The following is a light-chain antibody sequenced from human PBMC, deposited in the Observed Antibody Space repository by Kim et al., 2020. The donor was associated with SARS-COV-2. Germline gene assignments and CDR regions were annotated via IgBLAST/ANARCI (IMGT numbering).Light chain of an antibody. CDR2: DNN. CDR1: SPNIGKYY. V-gene: IGLV1-51*01. J-gene: IGLJ2*01. Sequence: GQRVTRSCSGSSPNIGKYYVSWFQHLPRTAPKVVIYDNNKRPSGISARFSGSKSGASATLASTGLQTEDEADYYCGTWDSSQSTLVFGGGTQLTVL. CDR3: GTWDSSQSTLV.